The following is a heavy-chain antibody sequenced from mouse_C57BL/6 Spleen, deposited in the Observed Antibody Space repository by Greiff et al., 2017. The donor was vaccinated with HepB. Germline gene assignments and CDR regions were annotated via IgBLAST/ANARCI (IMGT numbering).Heavy chain of an antibody. CDR2: INPSTGGT. CDR3: ARGGILDYFDY. Sequence: VQLQQSGPELVKPGASVKISCKASGYSFTGYYMHWVKQSSEKSLEWIGEINPSTGGTSYNQKFKGKATLTVDKSSSTAYMQLKSLTSEDSAVYYCARGGILDYFDYWGQGTTLTVSS. J-gene: IGHJ2*01. D-gene: IGHD4-1*01. V-gene: IGHV1-43*01. CDR1: GYSFTGYY.